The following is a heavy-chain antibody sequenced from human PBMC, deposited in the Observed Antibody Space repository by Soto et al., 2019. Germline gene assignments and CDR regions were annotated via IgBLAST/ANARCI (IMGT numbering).Heavy chain of an antibody. CDR2: MSDDGSKK. D-gene: IGHD2-21*01. V-gene: IGHV3-30*18. CDR1: GFTFSDYG. J-gene: IGHJ6*02. Sequence: QGQLMESGGGVVQPGRSLRLSCAAPGFTFSDYGMHWVRQAPGKELEWVAVMSDDGSKKYYAVSVKGRFTISRDDSKNTLYLQMNSLRAEDTAVYYCAKDRGGDYFYGMDVWGQGTTVTVSS. CDR3: AKDRGGDYFYGMDV.